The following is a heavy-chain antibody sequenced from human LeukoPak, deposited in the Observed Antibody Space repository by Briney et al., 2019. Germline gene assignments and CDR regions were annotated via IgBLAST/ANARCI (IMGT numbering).Heavy chain of an antibody. J-gene: IGHJ5*02. CDR1: GFTFSSYG. V-gene: IGHV3-30*03. Sequence: GGSLRLSCAASGFTFSSYGMHWVRQAPGKGLEWVAVISYDGSNKYYADSVKGRFTISRDNSKNTLYLQMNSLRAEDTAVYYCARDNSPGWFGPWGQGTLVTVSS. D-gene: IGHD4-23*01. CDR3: ARDNSPGWFGP. CDR2: ISYDGSNK.